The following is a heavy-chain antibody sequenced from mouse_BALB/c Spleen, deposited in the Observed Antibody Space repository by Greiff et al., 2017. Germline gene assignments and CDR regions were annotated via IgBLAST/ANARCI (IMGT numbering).Heavy chain of an antibody. CDR3: ARRISDTVVATTDWYFDV. V-gene: IGHV5-6*01. Sequence: EVQLMESGGDLVKPGGSLKLSCAASGFTFSSYGMSWVRQTPDKRLEWVATISSGGSYTYYPDSVKGRFTISRDNAKNTLYLQMSSLKSEDTAMYYCARRISDTVVATTDWYFDVWGAGTTVTVSS. J-gene: IGHJ1*01. CDR2: ISSGGSYT. D-gene: IGHD1-1*01. CDR1: GFTFSSYG.